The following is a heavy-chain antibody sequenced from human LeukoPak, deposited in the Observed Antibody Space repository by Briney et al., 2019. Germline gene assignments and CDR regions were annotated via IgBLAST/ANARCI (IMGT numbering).Heavy chain of an antibody. V-gene: IGHV3-30*04. CDR3: ARGGNQQWLIYFDY. CDR2: ISYDGSNK. D-gene: IGHD6-19*01. Sequence: GGSLRLSCAASGFTFSSYAMHWVRQAPGKGLEWVAVISYDGSNKYYADSVKGRFTISRDNSKNTLYLQMNSLRAEDTAVYYCARGGNQQWLIYFDYWGQGTLVTVSS. J-gene: IGHJ4*02. CDR1: GFTFSSYA.